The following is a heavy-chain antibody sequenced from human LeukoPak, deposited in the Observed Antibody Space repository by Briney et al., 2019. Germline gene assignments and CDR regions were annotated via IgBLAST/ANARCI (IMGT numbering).Heavy chain of an antibody. V-gene: IGHV3-11*05. CDR1: GFTFSDFY. J-gene: IGHJ4*02. D-gene: IGHD6-13*01. CDR3: ARGGTAAAGPIDS. Sequence: GGSLRLSCAASGFTFSDFYMTWIRQAPGKGLGWVSYISSTSIYTTGADSLKGRFTISRDNGNSSLYLQLSSLRAEDTAVYYCARGGTAAAGPIDSWGEGTLVTVSS. CDR2: ISSTSIYT.